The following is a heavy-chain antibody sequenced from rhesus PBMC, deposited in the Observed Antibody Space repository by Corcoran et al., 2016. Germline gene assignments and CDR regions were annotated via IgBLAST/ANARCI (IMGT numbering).Heavy chain of an antibody. J-gene: IGHJ4*01. CDR3: TRGPSGDY. CDR1: GFTFRIYD. Sequence: EVQLVESGGGLVQPGGSLILSCAASGFTFRIYDMICVRLAPGKGLEWVSNIIYTGKTIYYADAVKGRFTIARDNAKNSSSLQMSNLRAEDTAVYYCTRGPSGDYWGQGVLVTVSS. V-gene: IGHV3-136*01. CDR2: IIYTGKTI. D-gene: IGHD6-25*01.